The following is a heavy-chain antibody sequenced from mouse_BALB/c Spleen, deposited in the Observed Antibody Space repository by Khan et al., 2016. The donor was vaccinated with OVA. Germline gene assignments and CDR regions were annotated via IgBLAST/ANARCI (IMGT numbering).Heavy chain of an antibody. CDR3: AREWAAWFPY. V-gene: IGHV1-77*01. J-gene: IGHJ3*01. CDR1: GYTFTDYS. CDR2: IYPGSDNT. Sequence: QVRLQQSGAELARPGASVTLSCKASGYTFTDYSINWMRQRTGQGLEWIGEIYPGSDNTYYNEKFKGKATLTADKSSSTAYMQLSSLTSEDSAVYCCAREWAAWFPYWGQGTLVTVSA.